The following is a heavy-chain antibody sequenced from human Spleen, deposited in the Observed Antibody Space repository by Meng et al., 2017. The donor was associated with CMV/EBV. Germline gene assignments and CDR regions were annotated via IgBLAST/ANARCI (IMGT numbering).Heavy chain of an antibody. CDR1: GFSFSNYA. D-gene: IGHD1-26*01. CDR3: ANSMIVGVTMWFEY. CDR2: ISGSGDTA. J-gene: IGHJ5*01. V-gene: IGHV3-23*01. Sequence: LSLTCAASGFSFSNYAMSWVRQAPGKGLEWVSVISGSGDTANYADSVKGRFTIARDNSKNALYLQMNSLRAEDTAVYYCANSMIVGVTMWFEYWGQGTLVTVSS.